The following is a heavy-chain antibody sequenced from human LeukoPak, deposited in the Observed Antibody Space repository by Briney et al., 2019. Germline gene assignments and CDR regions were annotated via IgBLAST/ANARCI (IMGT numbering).Heavy chain of an antibody. V-gene: IGHV1-69*13. D-gene: IGHD4-17*01. Sequence: SVKVSCKASGGTFSSYAISWVRQAPGQGLEWMGGIIPIFGTANYAQKFQGRVTITADESTSTAYMELSSLRSEDTAVYYRARDPHYDYGEYGVDYLGQGTLVTGSS. J-gene: IGHJ4*02. CDR2: IIPIFGTA. CDR1: GGTFSSYA. CDR3: ARDPHYDYGEYGVDY.